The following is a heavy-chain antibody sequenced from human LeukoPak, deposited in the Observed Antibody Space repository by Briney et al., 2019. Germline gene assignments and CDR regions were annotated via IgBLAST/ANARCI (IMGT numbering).Heavy chain of an antibody. Sequence: PSETLSLTCTVSGGSISSYYWSWIRQPPGKGLEWIGYISYSGSTNYNPSLKSRVTISVYTSKNQFSLKLSSVTAADTAVYYCARIRVEMATIGSFYYFDYWGQGTLVTVSS. CDR2: ISYSGST. CDR1: GGSISSYY. V-gene: IGHV4-59*01. D-gene: IGHD5-24*01. J-gene: IGHJ4*02. CDR3: ARIRVEMATIGSFYYFDY.